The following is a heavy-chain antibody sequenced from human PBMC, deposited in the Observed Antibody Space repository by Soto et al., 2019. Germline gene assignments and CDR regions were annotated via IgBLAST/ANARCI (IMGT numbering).Heavy chain of an antibody. D-gene: IGHD2-15*01. CDR3: ALLVVVAANDAFDI. J-gene: IGHJ3*02. V-gene: IGHV3-7*01. CDR2: IKQDGSDK. CDR1: GFTFSSYW. Sequence: GGSLRLSCAASGFTFSSYWMSWVRQAPGKGMEWVANIKQDGSDKFYVDSVKGRFTISRDNAKNSLYLQMNSLRAEDTVVYYCALLVVVAANDAFDIWGQGTMVTVSS.